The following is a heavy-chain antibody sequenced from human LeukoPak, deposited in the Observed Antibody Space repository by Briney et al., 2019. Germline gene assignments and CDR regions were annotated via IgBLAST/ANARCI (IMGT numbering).Heavy chain of an antibody. D-gene: IGHD3-22*01. CDR1: GYTFTSYG. CDR2: ISAYDGNT. J-gene: IGHJ5*02. CDR3: ARDHLPYYYDSSGYQGFDP. V-gene: IGHV1-18*01. Sequence: ASVKVSCKASGYTFTSYGISWVRQAPGQGREWMGWISAYDGNTNYAQKLQGRVTMTTDTSTSTAYMELRSLRSADTAVYYCARDHLPYYYDSSGYQGFDPWGQGTLVTVSS.